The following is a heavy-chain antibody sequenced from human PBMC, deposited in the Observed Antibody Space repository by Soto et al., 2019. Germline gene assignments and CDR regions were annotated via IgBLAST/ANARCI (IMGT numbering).Heavy chain of an antibody. Sequence: GGSLRLSCAASGFTFSSYSMNWVRQAPGKGLEWVSSISGSGGSTYYADSVKGRFTISRDNSKNTLYLQMNSLRAEDTAVYYCAKTPGAVAGMNWFDPWGQGTLVTVSS. CDR3: AKTPGAVAGMNWFDP. J-gene: IGHJ5*02. CDR2: ISGSGGST. V-gene: IGHV3-23*01. D-gene: IGHD6-19*01. CDR1: GFTFSSYS.